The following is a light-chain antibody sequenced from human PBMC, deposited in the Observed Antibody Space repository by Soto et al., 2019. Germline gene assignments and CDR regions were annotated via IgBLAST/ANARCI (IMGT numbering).Light chain of an antibody. V-gene: IGKV1-5*03. CDR2: KAS. J-gene: IGKJ1*01. Sequence: EIQMTQSPSTLSGSVGDRVTITCRASQTISSWLAWYQQKPGKAPKLLIYKASTLKSGVPSRFSGSGSGTEFTLTISSLQPDDFATYYCQHYNSYSEAFGQGTMV. CDR1: QTISSW. CDR3: QHYNSYSEA.